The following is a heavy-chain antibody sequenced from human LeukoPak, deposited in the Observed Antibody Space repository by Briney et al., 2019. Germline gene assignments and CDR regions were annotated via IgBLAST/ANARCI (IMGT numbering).Heavy chain of an antibody. J-gene: IGHJ4*02. D-gene: IGHD2-15*01. CDR1: GFTFSSYG. Sequence: GRSLRLSCAASGFTFSSYGMHWVRQAPGKGLEWVAVISYDGSNKYYADSVKGRFTISRDNSKNTLYLQVNSLRAEDTAVYYCAKDLQYCSGGSCSDYWGQGTLVTVSS. V-gene: IGHV3-30*18. CDR2: ISYDGSNK. CDR3: AKDLQYCSGGSCSDY.